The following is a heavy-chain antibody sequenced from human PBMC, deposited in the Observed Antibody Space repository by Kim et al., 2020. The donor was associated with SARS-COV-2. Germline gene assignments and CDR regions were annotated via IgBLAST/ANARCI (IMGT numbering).Heavy chain of an antibody. J-gene: IGHJ6*02. CDR2: K. V-gene: IGHV2-70*01. CDR3: ARIRAPIVAMDV. Sequence: KYYRTSLKTRHTISKHTSKNQVVLTMTNMDRVDTATYYCARIRAPIVAMDVWGQGTTVTVSS. D-gene: IGHD5-12*01.